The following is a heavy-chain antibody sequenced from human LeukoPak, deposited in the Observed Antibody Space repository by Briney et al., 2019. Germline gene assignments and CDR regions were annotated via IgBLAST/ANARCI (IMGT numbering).Heavy chain of an antibody. V-gene: IGHV4-31*03. CDR1: GGSISSGGYY. J-gene: IGHJ4*02. Sequence: PSETLSLTCTVSGGSISSGGYYWSWIRQHPGKGLEWIGYIYYSGSTYYNPSLKSRVTISVDTSKNQFSQKLSSVTAADTAVYYCARGYSGYEIDYWGQGTLVTVSS. D-gene: IGHD5-12*01. CDR3: ARGYSGYEIDY. CDR2: IYYSGST.